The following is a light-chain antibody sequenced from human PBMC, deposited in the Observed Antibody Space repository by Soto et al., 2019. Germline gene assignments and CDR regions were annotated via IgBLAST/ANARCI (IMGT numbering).Light chain of an antibody. Sequence: EIVMTQSPATLSVSPGERATLSCRASQSVSSNLAWYQQNPGQAPRRLISGASTSATGIPARFSGSGSGTEFTLTISSLQSEDFAVYYCQQYNNWPLTFGGGTKVEIK. CDR3: QQYNNWPLT. CDR2: GAS. CDR1: QSVSSN. J-gene: IGKJ4*01. V-gene: IGKV3D-15*01.